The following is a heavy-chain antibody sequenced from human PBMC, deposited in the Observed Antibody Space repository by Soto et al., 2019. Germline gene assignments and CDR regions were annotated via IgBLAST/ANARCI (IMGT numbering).Heavy chain of an antibody. CDR2: MNPISGNT. CDR1: RYTFTSYD. Sequence: AAVKVSCKASRYTFTSYDNNWVQQTTGKELKWMGWMNPISGNTGYAQKFQGRVTMTRITRISTAYMHLSSLRSEDMAVYYCARGVDIVVVVGASSWYFDLWGRGTLVTVSS. CDR3: ARGVDIVVVVGASSWYFDL. D-gene: IGHD2-15*01. V-gene: IGHV1-8*01. J-gene: IGHJ2*01.